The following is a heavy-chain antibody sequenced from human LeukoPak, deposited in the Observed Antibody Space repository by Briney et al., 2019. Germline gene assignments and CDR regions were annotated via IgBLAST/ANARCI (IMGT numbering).Heavy chain of an antibody. V-gene: IGHV4-34*01. CDR2: INHSGST. CDR1: GFTFSNAW. Sequence: GSLRLSCAASGFTFSNAWMSWVRQAPGKGLEWIGEINHSGSTNYNPSLKSRVTISVDTSKNQFSLKLSSVTAADTAVYYCARVSPYDFWSGLLQVGSQNWFDPWGQGTLVTVSS. CDR3: ARVSPYDFWSGLLQVGSQNWFDP. J-gene: IGHJ5*02. D-gene: IGHD3-3*01.